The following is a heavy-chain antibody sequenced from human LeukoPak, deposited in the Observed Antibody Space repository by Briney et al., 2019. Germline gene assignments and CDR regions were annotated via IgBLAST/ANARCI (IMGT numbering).Heavy chain of an antibody. J-gene: IGHJ4*02. CDR2: IYYSGST. V-gene: IGHV4-39*07. CDR3: ARGLRGYSYGYYY. Sequence: PSETLSLTCTVSGGSISSSSYYWGWIRQPPGKGLEWIGSIYYSGSTYYNPSLKSRVTISVDTSKNQFSLKLSSVTAADTAVYYCARGLRGYSYGYYYWGQGTLVTVSS. D-gene: IGHD5-18*01. CDR1: GGSISSSSYY.